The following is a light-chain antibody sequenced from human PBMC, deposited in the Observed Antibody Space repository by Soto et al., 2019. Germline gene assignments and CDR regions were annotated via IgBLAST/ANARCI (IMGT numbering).Light chain of an antibody. V-gene: IGKV1-5*01. CDR1: QSISSW. J-gene: IGKJ1*01. CDR2: DAS. Sequence: DIQMTQSPSTLSTSVGDRVTITCRASQSISSWLAWYQQKPGKAPKLLIYDASSLESGVPSRFSGSGSGPEFTLTISSLHPVDFATYYCQQYNSYPWTFGQGTRVELK. CDR3: QQYNSYPWT.